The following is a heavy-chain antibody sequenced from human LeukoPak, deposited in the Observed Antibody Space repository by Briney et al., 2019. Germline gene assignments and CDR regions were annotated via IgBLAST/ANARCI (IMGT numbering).Heavy chain of an antibody. CDR2: IYYSGST. V-gene: IGHV4-39*07. Sequence: PSETLSLTCTVSGGSISSSSYYWGWIRQPPGKGLEWIGSIYYSGSTNYNPSLKSRVSILVDRTKNQFSLKLSSVTAADTAVYYCARDSHHYDSSVWGQGTLVTVSS. CDR1: GGSISSSSYY. CDR3: ARDSHHYDSSV. J-gene: IGHJ4*02. D-gene: IGHD3-22*01.